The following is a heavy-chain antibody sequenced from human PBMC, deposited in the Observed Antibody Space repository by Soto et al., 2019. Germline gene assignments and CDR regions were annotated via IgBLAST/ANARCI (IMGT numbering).Heavy chain of an antibody. CDR2: ISNSGGRT. CDR1: GFTFNNYA. D-gene: IGHD4-4*01. CDR3: AKAPGGATTIYYFDY. V-gene: IGHV3-23*01. Sequence: PGGSLRLSCAASGFTFNNYAMSWVRQAPGKGLEWVSTISNSGGRTYYADSVKGRFTISRDNSKTTVYLQMNSLRAEDTAVYYCAKAPGGATTIYYFDYWGQGTLVTVSS. J-gene: IGHJ4*02.